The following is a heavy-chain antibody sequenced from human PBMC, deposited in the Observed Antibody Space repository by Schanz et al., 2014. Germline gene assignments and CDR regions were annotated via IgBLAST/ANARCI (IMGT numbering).Heavy chain of an antibody. CDR3: ARESSNDIVLVPGAVFDH. D-gene: IGHD2-2*01. J-gene: IGHJ4*02. CDR2: IWSDGTNE. V-gene: IGHV3-33*01. CDR1: GFIFRSFG. Sequence: QGQLVESGGGVVQPGKSLRLSCATSGFIFRSFGIHWVRQAPGKGLEWVAVIWSDGTNEYYADSVKGRFTISGDSSKYTVYLQMNSLRPGDTAVYYCARESSNDIVLVPGAVFDHWGQGILVTGSS.